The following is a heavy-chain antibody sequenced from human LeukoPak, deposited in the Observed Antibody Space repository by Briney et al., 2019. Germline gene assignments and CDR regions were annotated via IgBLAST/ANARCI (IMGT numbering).Heavy chain of an antibody. Sequence: GASVKVSCKASGGTFSSYAISWVRQAPGQGLEWMGIINPSGGSTSYAQKFQGRVTMTRDMSTSTVYMELSSLRSEDTAVYYCARAFSVGATTYYFDYWGQGTLVTVSS. CDR1: GGTFSSYA. CDR3: ARAFSVGATTYYFDY. V-gene: IGHV1-46*01. CDR2: INPSGGST. D-gene: IGHD1-26*01. J-gene: IGHJ4*02.